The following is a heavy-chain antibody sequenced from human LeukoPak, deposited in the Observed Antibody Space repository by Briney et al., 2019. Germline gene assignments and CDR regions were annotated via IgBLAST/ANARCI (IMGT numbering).Heavy chain of an antibody. CDR1: GGSISSSSYY. CDR2: IYYSGST. Sequence: SETLSLTCTVSGGSISSSSYYWGWIRQPPGKGLEWIGSIYYSGSTYYNPSLKSRVTISVDTSRNQFSLKLSSVTAADTAVYYCAIQLWLNDAFDIWGQGTMVTVSS. V-gene: IGHV4-39*07. CDR3: AIQLWLNDAFDI. J-gene: IGHJ3*02. D-gene: IGHD5-18*01.